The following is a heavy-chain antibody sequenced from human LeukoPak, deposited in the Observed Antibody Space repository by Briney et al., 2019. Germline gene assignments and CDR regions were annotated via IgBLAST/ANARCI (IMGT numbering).Heavy chain of an antibody. CDR2: ISGSGGST. V-gene: IGHV3-23*01. J-gene: IGHJ4*02. D-gene: IGHD3-10*01. CDR1: GFTFSSYA. CDR3: AKDVGTGTYYYGTIALTYLDY. Sequence: HSGGSLRLSCAASGFTFSSYAMSWVRQAPGKGLEWVSAISGSGGSTYYADSVKGRFTISRDNSKNTLYLQMNSLRAEDAALYYCAKDVGTGTYYYGTIALTYLDYWGQGTLVTVSS.